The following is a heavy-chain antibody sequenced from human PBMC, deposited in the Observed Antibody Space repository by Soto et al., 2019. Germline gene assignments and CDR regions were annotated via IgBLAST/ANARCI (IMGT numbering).Heavy chain of an antibody. CDR2: ISSSGSTI. V-gene: IGHV3-48*03. J-gene: IGHJ4*02. D-gene: IGHD6-19*01. Sequence: PGGSLRLSCAASGFTFSSYEMNWVRQAPGKGLEWVSYISSSGSTIYYADSVKGRFTISRDNAKNSLYLQMNSLRAKDTAVYYCARASLALYSSGWYYDYWGQGTLVTVSS. CDR3: ARASLALYSSGWYYDY. CDR1: GFTFSSYE.